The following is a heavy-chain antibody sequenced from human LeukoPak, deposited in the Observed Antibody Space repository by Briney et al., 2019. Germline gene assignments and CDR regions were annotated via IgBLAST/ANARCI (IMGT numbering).Heavy chain of an antibody. CDR2: ISYDGSNK. CDR1: GFTFSSYA. CDR3: ARSAYSSSWTDWFDP. D-gene: IGHD6-13*01. J-gene: IGHJ5*02. Sequence: GGSLRLSCAASGFTFSSYAMHWVRQAPGKGLEWVAVISYDGSNKYYADSVKGRFTISRDNSKNTLYLQMNSLRAEDTAVYYCARSAYSSSWTDWFDPWGQGTLVTASS. V-gene: IGHV3-30*01.